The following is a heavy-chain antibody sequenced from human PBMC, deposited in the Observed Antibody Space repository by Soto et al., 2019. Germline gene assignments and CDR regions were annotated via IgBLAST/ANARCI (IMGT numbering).Heavy chain of an antibody. CDR1: GFTFSSYA. CDR3: AKARSGSYSAYYYYGMDV. V-gene: IGHV3-23*01. D-gene: IGHD1-26*01. CDR2: ISGGGGST. Sequence: HPGGSLRLSCAASGFTFSSYAMSWVRQAPGKGLEWVSAISGGGGSTYYADSVKGRFTISRDNSKNTLYLQMNSLRAEDTAVYYCAKARSGSYSAYYYYGMDVWGQGTTVTVSS. J-gene: IGHJ6*02.